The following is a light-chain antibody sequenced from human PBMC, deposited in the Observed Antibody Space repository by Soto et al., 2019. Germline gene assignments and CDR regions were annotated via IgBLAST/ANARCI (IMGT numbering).Light chain of an antibody. J-gene: IGLJ2*01. CDR2: DNN. V-gene: IGLV1-51*01. CDR3: GTWDSSLSAVI. CDR1: NSNIGNNY. Sequence: QSVLTQPPSVSAAPGQKVTISCSGSNSNIGNNYVSWYQQLPGTAPKLLIYDNNKRPSGIPGRFSGSKSGTSATLGITGLQTGDEADYYCGTWDSSLSAVIFGGGTKLTVL.